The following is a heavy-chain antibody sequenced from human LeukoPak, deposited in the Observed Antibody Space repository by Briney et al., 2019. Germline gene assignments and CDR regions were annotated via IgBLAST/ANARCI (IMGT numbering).Heavy chain of an antibody. CDR1: GFTFSSYS. Sequence: GGSLRLSCAASGFTFSSYSMNWVRQAPGKGLEWVSSISSSSSYIYYADSVKGRFTISRDNAKNSLYLQMNSLRAEDTAVYYCARDLYDSSGYYYLYYYYGMDVWGQGTTVTVSS. V-gene: IGHV3-21*01. J-gene: IGHJ6*02. D-gene: IGHD3-22*01. CDR2: ISSSSSYI. CDR3: ARDLYDSSGYYYLYYYYGMDV.